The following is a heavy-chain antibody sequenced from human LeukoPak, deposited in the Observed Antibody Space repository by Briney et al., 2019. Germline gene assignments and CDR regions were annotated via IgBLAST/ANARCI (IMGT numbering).Heavy chain of an antibody. CDR2: IYYSGST. CDR3: ARRVLLWFGESNNWFDP. CDR1: GGSISSSSYY. J-gene: IGHJ5*02. V-gene: IGHV4-39*01. Sequence: SETLSLTCTVSGGSISSSSYYCGWIRQPPGKGLEWIWSIYYSGSTYYNPSLKSRLTISVDTPKNQSSLKLSSVPAADTAVYYCARRVLLWFGESNNWFDPWGQGTLVTVSS. D-gene: IGHD3-10*01.